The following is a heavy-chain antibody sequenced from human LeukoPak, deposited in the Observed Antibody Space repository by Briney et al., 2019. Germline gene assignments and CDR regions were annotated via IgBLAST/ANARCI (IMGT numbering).Heavy chain of an antibody. CDR2: IYGHSAII. D-gene: IGHD3-10*01. CDR3: ARSPMIRGVITHFVS. Sequence: GGSLRLSCAASGFTFSIYNMNWVRQAPGKGLEWVSHIYGHSAIIYYADSVKGRFTVSRDNAKNSLYLQMNSLRAEDTAVYYCARSPMIRGVITHFVSWGQGALVTVSS. V-gene: IGHV3-48*01. J-gene: IGHJ5*01. CDR1: GFTFSIYN.